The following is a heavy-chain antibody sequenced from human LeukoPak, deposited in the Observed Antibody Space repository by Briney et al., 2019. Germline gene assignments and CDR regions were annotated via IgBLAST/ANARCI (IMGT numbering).Heavy chain of an antibody. V-gene: IGHV3-23*01. J-gene: IGHJ3*02. D-gene: IGHD4-17*01. Sequence: PGGSLRLSCAASGFTLSSYAMSWVRQAPGKGLEWVSAISGSGGSTYYAGSVKGRFTISRDNSKNTVFLQMSSLRVEDTAEYYCARYGRNAFHIRGQGTMVTVSS. CDR3: ARYGRNAFHI. CDR2: ISGSGGST. CDR1: GFTLSSYA.